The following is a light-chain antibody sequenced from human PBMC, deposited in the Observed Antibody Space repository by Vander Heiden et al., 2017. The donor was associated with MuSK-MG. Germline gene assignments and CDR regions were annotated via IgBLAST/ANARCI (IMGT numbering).Light chain of an antibody. V-gene: IGKV1-39*01. CDR3: QQSLSTPLT. Sequence: DIQMTQSPSSLSASVGDRVTITCRASQSISSYINWYQQKPGKAPKLLIYAASGLQSGVPSRFSGSGSGTEFTLTIIRLQPEDIATYYCQQSLSTPLTFGGGTKVQIK. J-gene: IGKJ4*01. CDR2: AAS. CDR1: QSISSY.